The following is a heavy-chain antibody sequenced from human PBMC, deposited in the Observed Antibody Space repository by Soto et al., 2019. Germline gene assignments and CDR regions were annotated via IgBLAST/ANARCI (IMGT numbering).Heavy chain of an antibody. V-gene: IGHV1-69*13. CDR1: GGTFSSYA. CDR2: IIPIFGTA. Sequence: GASVKVSCKASGGTFSSYAISWVRQAPGQGLEWMGGIIPIFGTANYAQKFQGRVTITADESTSTAYMELSSLRSEDTAVYYCAGHTSEQAYYDFWSGYPYGMDVWGQGTTVAVSS. CDR3: AGHTSEQAYYDFWSGYPYGMDV. D-gene: IGHD3-3*01. J-gene: IGHJ6*02.